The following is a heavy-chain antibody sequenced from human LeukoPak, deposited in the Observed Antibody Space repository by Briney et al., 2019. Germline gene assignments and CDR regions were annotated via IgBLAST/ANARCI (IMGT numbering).Heavy chain of an antibody. V-gene: IGHV4-59*01. CDR3: AKAPSGTYPRLFDY. J-gene: IGHJ4*02. CDR1: GGSISSYY. CDR2: IYYSGST. D-gene: IGHD1-26*01. Sequence: SETLSLTCTVSGGSISSYYWIWIRQPPGNGLEWFGYIYYSGSTNYNPSLKSRVTISVDTSKNQFSLKLSSVTAADTAVYYCAKAPSGTYPRLFDYWGQGTLVTVSS.